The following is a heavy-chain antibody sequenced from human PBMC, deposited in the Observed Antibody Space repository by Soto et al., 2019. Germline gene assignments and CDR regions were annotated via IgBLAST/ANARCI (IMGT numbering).Heavy chain of an antibody. CDR3: ARPASGGSRDAFDV. CDR1: GYKFTTFW. V-gene: IGHV5-10-1*01. Sequence: GESLKISCKASGYKFTTFWLNWVRQTPGKGLEWLGRIDPTDSFTNYSPPFEGHVTISVDRSISTAYLQWNSLQASDTAIYYCARPASGGSRDAFDVWGRGTTVTVSS. D-gene: IGHD2-15*01. J-gene: IGHJ3*01. CDR2: IDPTDSFT.